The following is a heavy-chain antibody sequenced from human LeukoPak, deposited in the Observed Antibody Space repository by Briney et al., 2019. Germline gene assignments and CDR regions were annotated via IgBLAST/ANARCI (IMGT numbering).Heavy chain of an antibody. Sequence: PSETLSLTCAVYGGSFSGYYWSWIRQPPGKGLEWIGEINHSGSTNYNPSLKSRVTMSVDTSKNQFSLMVSSVTAADTAVYYCARQRDGYNSWTSRWFDPWGQGTLVTVSS. CDR2: INHSGST. CDR1: GGSFSGYY. D-gene: IGHD5-24*01. CDR3: ARQRDGYNSWTSRWFDP. V-gene: IGHV4-34*01. J-gene: IGHJ5*02.